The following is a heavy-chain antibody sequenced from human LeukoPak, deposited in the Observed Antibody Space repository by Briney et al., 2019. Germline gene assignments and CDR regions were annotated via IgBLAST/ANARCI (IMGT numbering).Heavy chain of an antibody. Sequence: GESLKISCKGSGYSFTSYWISLMRQMPGKGLEWMGRIDPSDSYTNYSPSFQGHVTISADKSISTAYLQWSSLKASDTAMYFCARHERPVDFDYWGQGTLVTVSS. CDR2: IDPSDSYT. D-gene: IGHD2-21*01. CDR3: ARHERPVDFDY. J-gene: IGHJ4*02. CDR1: GYSFTSYW. V-gene: IGHV5-10-1*01.